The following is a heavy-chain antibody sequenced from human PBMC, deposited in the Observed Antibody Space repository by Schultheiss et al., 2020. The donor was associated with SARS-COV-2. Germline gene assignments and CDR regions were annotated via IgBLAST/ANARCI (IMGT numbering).Heavy chain of an antibody. V-gene: IGHV2-26*01. CDR1: GFSLSNARMG. CDR3: AHSIMITFGGVILFDY. J-gene: IGHJ4*02. CDR2: IFSNDEK. Sequence: SGPTLVKPTETLTLTCTVSGFSLSNARMGVSWIRQPPGKALEWLAHIFSNDEKSYSTSLKSRLTISKDTSKSQVVLTMTNMDPVDTATYYCAHSIMITFGGVILFDYWGQGTLVTVSS. D-gene: IGHD3-16*01.